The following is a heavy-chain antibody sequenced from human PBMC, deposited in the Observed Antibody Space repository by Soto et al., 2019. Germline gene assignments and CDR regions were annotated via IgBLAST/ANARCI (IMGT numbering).Heavy chain of an antibody. Sequence: SETLSLTCTVSGGSISSYYWSWIRQPPGKGLEWIGYIYYSGSTTYTPSLKGRVTIAVDTSKNQFSLRLNPVTAADTAVYYCARLGGYYQAFDQWGQGSLVTVSS. D-gene: IGHD3-22*01. V-gene: IGHV4-59*08. CDR2: IYYSGST. CDR1: GGSISSYY. CDR3: ARLGGYYQAFDQ. J-gene: IGHJ4*02.